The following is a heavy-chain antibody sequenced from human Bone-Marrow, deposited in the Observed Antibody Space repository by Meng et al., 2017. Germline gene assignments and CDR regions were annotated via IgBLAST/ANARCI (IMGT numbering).Heavy chain of an antibody. CDR2: TYYRSRWYD. CDR1: GDSVSSNIAA. J-gene: IGHJ4*02. Sequence: AELQPSGPGLVKPSQTLSLTCAISGDSVSSNIAAWNWIRQSPSRGLEWLGRTYYRSRWYDDYGLSLQSRITINPDTSKNQFSLQLNSVTPEHTAVYNCARQLGHIDFWGQGTLVTVSS. CDR3: ARQLGHIDF. D-gene: IGHD6-13*01. V-gene: IGHV6-1*02.